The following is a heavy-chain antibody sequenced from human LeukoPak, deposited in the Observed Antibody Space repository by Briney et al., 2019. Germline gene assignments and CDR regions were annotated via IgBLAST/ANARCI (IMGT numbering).Heavy chain of an antibody. CDR2: IRYDGSNK. D-gene: IGHD4-17*01. J-gene: IGHJ4*02. Sequence: PGGSLRLSCAASGFTFSSYGMHWVRQAPGKGLEWVAFIRYDGSNKYYADSVKGRFTISRDNSNNTLYLQMNSLRAEDTAVYYCAKDRPTVTTGDDYWAQGTLVTVSS. CDR1: GFTFSSYG. V-gene: IGHV3-30*02. CDR3: AKDRPTVTTGDDY.